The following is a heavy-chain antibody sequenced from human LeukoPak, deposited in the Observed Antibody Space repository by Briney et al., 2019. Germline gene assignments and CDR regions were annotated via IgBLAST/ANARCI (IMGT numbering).Heavy chain of an antibody. CDR1: GGTFSSYA. Sequence: SCKASGGTFSSYAMSWVRQAPGKGLEWVSAISGSGGSTYYADSVKGRFSISRDNSKNTLYLQMNSLRAEDTAVYYCAKDWIAVAGLDYWGQGTLVTVSS. D-gene: IGHD6-19*01. J-gene: IGHJ4*02. V-gene: IGHV3-23*01. CDR2: ISGSGGST. CDR3: AKDWIAVAGLDY.